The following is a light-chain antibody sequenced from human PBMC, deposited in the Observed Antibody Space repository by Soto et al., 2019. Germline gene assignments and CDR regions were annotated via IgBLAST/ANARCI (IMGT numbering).Light chain of an antibody. CDR1: SSNIGQNY. Sequence: QLVLTQPPSVSAAPGQKVTISCSGSSSNIGQNYVSWYQQLPGTAPKRLIYDNSKRPSGIPDRFSGSKSGTSATLGITGLQTGDEADYYCGTWDSSLSAVIFGGGTKVTVL. J-gene: IGLJ2*01. CDR3: GTWDSSLSAVI. CDR2: DNS. V-gene: IGLV1-51*01.